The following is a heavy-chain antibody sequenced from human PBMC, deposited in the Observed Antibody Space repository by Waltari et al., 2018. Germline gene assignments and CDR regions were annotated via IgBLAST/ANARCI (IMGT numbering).Heavy chain of an antibody. V-gene: IGHV3-48*03. CDR3: ARKPGLKGMDV. CDR1: GFTFSSYE. J-gene: IGHJ6*02. CDR2: ISSRGSTI. Sequence: EVQLVESGGGLVQPGGSLRLSCAASGFTFSSYEMNWVRQAPGKGLEWVSYISSRGSTIDYADSVKGRFTISRDNAKNSLYLQMNSLRAEDTAVYYCARKPGLKGMDVWGQGTTVTVSS. D-gene: IGHD3-16*01.